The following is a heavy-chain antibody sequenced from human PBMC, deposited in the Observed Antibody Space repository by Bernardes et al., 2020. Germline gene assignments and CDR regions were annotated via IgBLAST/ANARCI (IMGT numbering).Heavy chain of an antibody. D-gene: IGHD3-3*01. J-gene: IGHJ6*04. V-gene: IGHV3-15*01. CDR2: IKSKTDGGTT. CDR1: GFTFSNAW. Sequence: GGSLRLSCAASGFTFSNAWMSWVRQAPGKGLEWVGRIKSKTDGGTTDYAAPVKGRFTISSDDSKNTLYLQMNSLKTEDTAVYYCTTDPTSFGVVIIGYYYYGMDGWGKETTVTVSS. CDR3: TTDPTSFGVVIIGYYYYGMDG.